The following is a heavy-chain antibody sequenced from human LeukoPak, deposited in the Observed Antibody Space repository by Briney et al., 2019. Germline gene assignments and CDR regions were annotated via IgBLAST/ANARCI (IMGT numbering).Heavy chain of an antibody. Sequence: ASVRVSCKASGYTFTTYGISWVRQAPGQGLEWMGWISGYNGNTNYAQKLQGRVTMTTDTSTRTAYMELRSLRSGDTAVYYCARDLEQHSDYWGQGTLVTVSS. V-gene: IGHV1-18*01. CDR1: GYTFTTYG. CDR2: ISGYNGNT. D-gene: IGHD1/OR15-1a*01. CDR3: ARDLEQHSDY. J-gene: IGHJ4*02.